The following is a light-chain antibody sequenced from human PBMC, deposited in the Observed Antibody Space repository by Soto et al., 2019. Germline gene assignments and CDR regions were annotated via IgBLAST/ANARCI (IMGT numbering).Light chain of an antibody. J-gene: IGLJ3*02. CDR3: NSYTRSSGFWV. V-gene: IGLV2-14*01. CDR1: SSDVGGYNH. CDR2: EVS. Sequence: QSALTQPASVSGSPGQSITISCTGTSSDVGGYNHVSWYQHHSGKVPKLMIYEVSNRPPGVSDRFSGSKSGNTASLTISGLQAEDEADYYCNSYTRSSGFWVFGGGTQLTVL.